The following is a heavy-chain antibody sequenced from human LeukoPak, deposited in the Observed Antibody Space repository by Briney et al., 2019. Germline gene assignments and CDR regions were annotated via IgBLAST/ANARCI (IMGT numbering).Heavy chain of an antibody. D-gene: IGHD3-22*01. CDR2: IYYSGGT. CDR3: ARDRDYYDSSGYYGGSSSGMDV. J-gene: IGHJ6*02. V-gene: IGHV4-30-4*01. Sequence: SETLSLTCTVSGGSISSGDYYWSWIRQPPGKGLERFGDIYYSGGTYYNPSLKTGSTISVDTSKNQFSLKLSSVTAADTAVYYCARDRDYYDSSGYYGGSSSGMDVWGQGTTVTVSS. CDR1: GGSISSGDYY.